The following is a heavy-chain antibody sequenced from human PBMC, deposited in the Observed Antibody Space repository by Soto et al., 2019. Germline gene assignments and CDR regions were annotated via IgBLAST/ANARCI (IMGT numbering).Heavy chain of an antibody. V-gene: IGHV3-7*01. Sequence: EVQLVESGGGLVQPGGSLRLSCTASGFTFSNYWMSWVRQAPGEGLEWVANMNQDGSERYYVDSVKGRFIISRDNAKNSLYLQVSSLRAEDTAIYYCTRDRSGTMLFWGQGTLVTVSS. CDR2: MNQDGSER. J-gene: IGHJ4*02. D-gene: IGHD1-7*01. CDR3: TRDRSGTMLF. CDR1: GFTFSNYW.